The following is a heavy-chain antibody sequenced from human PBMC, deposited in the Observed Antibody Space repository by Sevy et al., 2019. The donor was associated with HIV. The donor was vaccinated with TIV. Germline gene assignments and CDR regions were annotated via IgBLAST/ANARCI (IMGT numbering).Heavy chain of an antibody. J-gene: IGHJ4*02. V-gene: IGHV1-18*01. CDR3: ARGDGRDYYFFDY. CDR2: ISAYNGNT. Sequence: ASVKVSCKASGYTFTSYDITWVRQAPGQGLEWMGWISAYNGNTNYAQKLQGRVTMTTDTSTRKAYMELRSLGSDDTAVYYCARGDGRDYYFFDYWGQGTLVTVSS. CDR1: GYTFTSYD. D-gene: IGHD4-17*01.